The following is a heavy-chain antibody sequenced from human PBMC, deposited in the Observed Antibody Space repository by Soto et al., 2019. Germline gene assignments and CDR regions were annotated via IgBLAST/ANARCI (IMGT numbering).Heavy chain of an antibody. J-gene: IGHJ5*02. D-gene: IGHD6-25*01. CDR3: TRDHGPGFNWFDP. V-gene: IGHV1-3*01. CDR2: FDAGNGNA. CDR1: GYIISNYG. Sequence: QVQLVQSGAEVEKPGASVKVSCKASGYIISNYGIHWVRQAPGQRLEWMGWFDAGNGNAIYSQKFQGRVTITRDTSASTVYMELSSLRSEDTAVYYCTRDHGPGFNWFDPWGQGTLVTVSS.